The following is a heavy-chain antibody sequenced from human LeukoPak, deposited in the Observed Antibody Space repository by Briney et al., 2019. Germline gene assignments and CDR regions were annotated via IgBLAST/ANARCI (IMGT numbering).Heavy chain of an antibody. CDR1: GYTFSTYG. Sequence: GASVKVSCKASGYTFSTYGISWVRQAPGQGLEWMGWISAYNGHTNYAQKFQGRVTMTTDTSMSTAYMELTSLTSDDTAVYYCARELDSSGYYSVHWGQGTLVTVSS. J-gene: IGHJ4*02. CDR3: ARELDSSGYYSVH. V-gene: IGHV1-18*01. CDR2: ISAYNGHT. D-gene: IGHD3-22*01.